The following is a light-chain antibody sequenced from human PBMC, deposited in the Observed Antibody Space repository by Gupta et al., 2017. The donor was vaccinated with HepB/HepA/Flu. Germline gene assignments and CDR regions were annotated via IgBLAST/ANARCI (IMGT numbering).Light chain of an antibody. CDR2: DGS. J-gene: IGKJ1*01. CDR1: QSISGW. Sequence: DIQMTQSPSTLSAYVGDRVTITCRASQSISGWLGWYQQKPGKAPKLLIYDGSRVESGVPSRFSGSESGTDFILTITSLQPDDFATYYCQQDKSFPWTFGQGTKVEVK. V-gene: IGKV1-5*01. CDR3: QQDKSFPWT.